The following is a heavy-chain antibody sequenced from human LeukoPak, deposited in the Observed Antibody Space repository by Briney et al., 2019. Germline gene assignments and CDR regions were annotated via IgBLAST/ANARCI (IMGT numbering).Heavy chain of an antibody. CDR2: IGTAGDT. J-gene: IGHJ4*02. D-gene: IGHD3-22*01. V-gene: IGHV3-13*01. CDR3: ARKAYDSSGYDY. Sequence: GGSLRLSCAASGFTFSSYDMHWVRQAPGKGLEWVSAIGTAGDTYYPGSVKGRFTISRENAKNSLYLQMNSLRAGDTAVYYCARKAYDSSGYDYWGQGTLVTVSS. CDR1: GFTFSSYD.